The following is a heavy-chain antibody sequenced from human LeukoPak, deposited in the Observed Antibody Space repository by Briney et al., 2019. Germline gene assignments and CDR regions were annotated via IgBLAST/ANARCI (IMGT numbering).Heavy chain of an antibody. CDR2: MNPNSGNT. D-gene: IGHD3-3*01. Sequence: GASVKVSCKASGYTFTSYDINWVRQATGQGLEWMGWMNPNSGNTGYAQKFQGRVTITRNTSISTAYMELSSLRSEDTAVYYCARSYYDFWSGYYAFDIWGHGTMVTVSS. CDR3: ARSYYDFWSGYYAFDI. CDR1: GYTFTSYD. V-gene: IGHV1-8*03. J-gene: IGHJ3*02.